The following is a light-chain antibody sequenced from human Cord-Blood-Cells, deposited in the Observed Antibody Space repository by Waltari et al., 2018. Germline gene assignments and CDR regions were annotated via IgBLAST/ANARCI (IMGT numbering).Light chain of an antibody. CDR1: QSISSW. Sequence: DIQMTQSPSNLSASVGDRVTITCRASQSISSWLAWYQQKPGKAPKLLIYDASSLESGVPSRFSGSGSGTEFSRTISRLQPDDFATYYGQQYNSYSPWTFGQGTKVEIK. V-gene: IGKV1-5*01. J-gene: IGKJ1*01. CDR2: DAS. CDR3: QQYNSYSPWT.